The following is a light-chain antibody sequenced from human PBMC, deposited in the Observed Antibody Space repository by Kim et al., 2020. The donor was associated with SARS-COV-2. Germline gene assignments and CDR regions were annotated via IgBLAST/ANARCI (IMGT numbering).Light chain of an antibody. J-gene: IGLJ3*02. Sequence: GQRVTISCSGSTANIGTNTVTWYQQLPGTAPKHLTSTYNQRPSGVPDRLSGSRSGTSASLAISGLQSEDEATYYCAAWDDRLNGWVFGGGTQLTVL. V-gene: IGLV1-44*01. CDR1: TANIGTNT. CDR2: TYN. CDR3: AAWDDRLNGWV.